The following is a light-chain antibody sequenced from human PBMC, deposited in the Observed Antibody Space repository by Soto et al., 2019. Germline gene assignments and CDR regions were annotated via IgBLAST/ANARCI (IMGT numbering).Light chain of an antibody. V-gene: IGKV1-5*01. CDR1: QSISDW. CDR2: GAS. J-gene: IGKJ2*01. Sequence: DIQMTQSPSTLSASVGDRVTITCRASQSISDWLAWYQQIPGRAPKLLIYGASTLQSGVPSRFSGSGSGTEFILTISSLQPDDSATYYCQEYKSATFGQGTKLQIK. CDR3: QEYKSAT.